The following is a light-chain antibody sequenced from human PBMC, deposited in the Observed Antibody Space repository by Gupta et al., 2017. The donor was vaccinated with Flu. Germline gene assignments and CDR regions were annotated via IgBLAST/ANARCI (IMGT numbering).Light chain of an antibody. CDR2: RDT. Sequence: SPGQTARITCSGDALAKQYAYWYQQKPGQAPGWGIYRDTERPSGIPERFSGSSSGTTVTLTISGVQAEDEADDYCQSADSGMWVCGGGPKLTVL. CDR3: QSADSGMWV. CDR1: ALAKQY. V-gene: IGLV3-25*03. J-gene: IGLJ3*02.